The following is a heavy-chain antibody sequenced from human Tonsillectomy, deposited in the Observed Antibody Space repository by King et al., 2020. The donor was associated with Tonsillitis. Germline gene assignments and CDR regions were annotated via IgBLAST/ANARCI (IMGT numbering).Heavy chain of an antibody. J-gene: IGHJ6*03. CDR1: GFIFSNHD. CDR2: IWYDGSDR. V-gene: IGHV3-33*08. D-gene: IGHD3-10*01. Sequence: VQLVESGGGVVQPGRSLRLSCVASGFIFSNHDMHWVRQAPGKGLEWVAVIWYDGSDRYYVDSVKGRFTIARDNSRNTVFLQMLSPTVEDTAIYYCARAPRLSSGYYMDVWGKGTMVTLS. CDR3: ARAPRLSSGYYMDV.